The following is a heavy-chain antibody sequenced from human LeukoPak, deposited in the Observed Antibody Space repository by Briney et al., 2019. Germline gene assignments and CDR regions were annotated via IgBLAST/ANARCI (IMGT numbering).Heavy chain of an antibody. D-gene: IGHD5-24*01. CDR3: ARWRWQQSEFDL. Sequence: GGSVRLSCGASEFSISSYKISWVRQAPGKGLEGVAHIKESGSQEYNVGSVKGRFTVSRDNAQNSVYLQMNSLGVEDTAVYYCARWRWQQSEFDLWGQGTLVTVSS. CDR2: IKESGSQE. CDR1: EFSISSYK. J-gene: IGHJ4*02. V-gene: IGHV3-7*01.